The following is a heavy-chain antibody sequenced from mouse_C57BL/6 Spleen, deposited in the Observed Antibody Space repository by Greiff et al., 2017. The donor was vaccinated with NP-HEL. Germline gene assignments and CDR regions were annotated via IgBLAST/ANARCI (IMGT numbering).Heavy chain of an antibody. CDR3: ARSEAGTDWYFDV. CDR2: IYPGDGDT. J-gene: IGHJ1*03. CDR1: GYAFSSSW. Sequence: VKLMESGPELVKPGASVKISCKASGYAFSSSWMNWVKQRPGKGLEWIGRIYPGDGDTNYNGKFKGKATLTADKSSSTAYMQLSSLTSEDSAVYFCARSEAGTDWYFDVWGTGTTVTVSS. V-gene: IGHV1-82*01. D-gene: IGHD1-1*01.